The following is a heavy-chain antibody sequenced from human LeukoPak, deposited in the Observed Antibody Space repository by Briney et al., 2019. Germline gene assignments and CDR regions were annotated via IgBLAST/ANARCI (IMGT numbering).Heavy chain of an antibody. CDR1: GSTFSSYS. CDR3: ARAVTVTIDY. CDR2: ISSSSSYI. D-gene: IGHD4-17*01. Sequence: GGSLRLSCAASGSTFSSYSMNWVRQAPGKGLEWVSSISSSSSYIYYADSVKGRFTISRDNAKNSLYLQMNSLRAEDTAVYYCARAVTVTIDYWGQGTLVTVSS. V-gene: IGHV3-21*01. J-gene: IGHJ4*02.